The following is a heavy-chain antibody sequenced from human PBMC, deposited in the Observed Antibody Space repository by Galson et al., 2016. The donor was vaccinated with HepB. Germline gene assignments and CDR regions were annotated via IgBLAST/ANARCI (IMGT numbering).Heavy chain of an antibody. J-gene: IGHJ4*02. CDR2: IYWDDDE. Sequence: PALVKPTQALTLTCSFSGFSLRTSGMGVGWIRRPPGKALEWLALIYWDDDERYSPSLKSRLTITKDSSKNRVVLTVTNMDPVDTATYYCAHVSYITGGWIHYFDYWGQGTLVTVSS. D-gene: IGHD2-8*02. V-gene: IGHV2-5*02. CDR1: GFSLRTSGMG. CDR3: AHVSYITGGWIHYFDY.